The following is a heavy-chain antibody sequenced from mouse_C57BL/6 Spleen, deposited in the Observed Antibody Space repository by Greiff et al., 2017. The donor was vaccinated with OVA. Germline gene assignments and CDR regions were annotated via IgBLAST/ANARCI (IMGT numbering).Heavy chain of an antibody. CDR3: ARGNYYCSSYGYFDD. D-gene: IGHD1-1*01. CDR1: GYTFTSYW. Sequence: VQLQQPGAELVKPGASVKMSCKASGYTFTSYWITWVKQRPGQGLEWIGDIYPGSGSTTYNEKFKSKATLTVYTSSSTAYMQLSSLTSEDSAVYYCARGNYYCSSYGYFDDWGQGTTLTVSS. CDR2: IYPGSGST. V-gene: IGHV1-55*01. J-gene: IGHJ2*01.